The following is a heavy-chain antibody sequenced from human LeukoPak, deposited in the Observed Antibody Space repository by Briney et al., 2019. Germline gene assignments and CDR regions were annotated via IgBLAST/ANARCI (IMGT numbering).Heavy chain of an antibody. CDR1: GFTVSSNY. D-gene: IGHD6-19*01. J-gene: IGHJ4*02. V-gene: IGHV3-23*01. Sequence: PGGSLRLSCAASGFTVSSNYMSWVRQAPGKGLEWVSAISGSGGSTYYADSVKGRFTISRDNSKNTLYLQMNSLRAEDTAVYYCAKFRSLRYSSGPLDYWGQGTLVTVSS. CDR3: AKFRSLRYSSGPLDY. CDR2: ISGSGGST.